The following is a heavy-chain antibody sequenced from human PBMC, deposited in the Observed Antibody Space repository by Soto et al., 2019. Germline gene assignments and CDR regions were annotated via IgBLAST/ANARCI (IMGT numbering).Heavy chain of an antibody. V-gene: IGHV3-7*01. CDR2: INTDGSEK. CDR1: GFTFSNYW. CDR3: VRARIDL. J-gene: IGHJ2*01. Sequence: EVQLVESGGGLVQPGGSLRLSCAASGFTFSNYWMTWVRQAPGKGLEWVANINTDGSEKYYVDSVKGRFTISRDNVKNSLYLQMNSLRAEDTALYYCVRARIDLWGRGTLVNVSS.